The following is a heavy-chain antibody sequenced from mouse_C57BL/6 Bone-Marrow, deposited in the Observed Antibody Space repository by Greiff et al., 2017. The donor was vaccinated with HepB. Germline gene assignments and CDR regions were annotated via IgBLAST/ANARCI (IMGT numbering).Heavy chain of an antibody. D-gene: IGHD6-1*01. Sequence: VHLVESGPGLVQPSQRLSITCTVSGFSLTSYGVHWVRQSPGKGLEWLGVIWRGGSTDYNAAFMSRLSITKDNSKSHDFFKMNSLQADDTAIYYCARKPCQQRDYAMDYWGQGTSVTVSS. J-gene: IGHJ4*01. CDR2: IWRGGST. CDR3: ARKPCQQRDYAMDY. CDR1: GFSLTSYG. V-gene: IGHV2-5*01.